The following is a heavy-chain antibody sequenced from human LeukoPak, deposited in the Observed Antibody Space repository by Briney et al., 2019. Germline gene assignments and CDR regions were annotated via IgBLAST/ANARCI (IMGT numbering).Heavy chain of an antibody. CDR3: AKDTPFGGN. D-gene: IGHD1-26*01. Sequence: GGSLRLSCTASEFTYGMNWVRQAPGKGLECVSSISSSGSNTYYADSVKGRFTISRDNAKNSLYLQMNSLRAEDTAVYYCAKDTPFGGNWGQGTLVTVSS. CDR2: ISSSGSNT. CDR1: EFTYG. V-gene: IGHV3-21*01. J-gene: IGHJ4*02.